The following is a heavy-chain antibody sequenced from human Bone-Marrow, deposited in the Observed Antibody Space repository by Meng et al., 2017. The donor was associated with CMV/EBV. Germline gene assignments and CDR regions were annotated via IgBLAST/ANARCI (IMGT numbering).Heavy chain of an antibody. CDR2: IKQDGSEK. J-gene: IGHJ6*02. CDR1: GFTFSSYW. V-gene: IGHV3-7*01. Sequence: GGSLRISCAASGFTFSSYWMSWVRQAPGKGLEWVANIKQDGSEKYYVDSVKGRFTISRDNAKNSLYLQMNSLRAEDTAVYYCAREGHTSFRFKYYYYYGMDVWGQGTTVTVSS. CDR3: AREGHTSFRFKYYYYYGMDV. D-gene: IGHD2-2*01.